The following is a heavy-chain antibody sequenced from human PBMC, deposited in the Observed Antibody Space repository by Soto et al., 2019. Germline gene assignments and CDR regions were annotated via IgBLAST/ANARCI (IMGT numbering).Heavy chain of an antibody. CDR1: GYSISSGYY. CDR3: ARIGYSSSWTPGWFDP. CDR2: IYHSGST. D-gene: IGHD6-13*01. J-gene: IGHJ5*02. V-gene: IGHV4-38-2*01. Sequence: LSLTCAVSGYSISSGYYWGWIRQPPGKGLEWIGSIYHSGSTYYNPSLKSRVTISVDTSKNQFSLKLSSVTAADTAVYYCARIGYSSSWTPGWFDPWGQGTLVTVSS.